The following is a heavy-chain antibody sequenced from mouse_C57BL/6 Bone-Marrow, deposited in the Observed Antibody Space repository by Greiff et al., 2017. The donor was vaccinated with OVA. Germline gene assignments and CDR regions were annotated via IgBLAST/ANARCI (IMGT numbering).Heavy chain of an antibody. Sequence: QVQLQQSGAELARPGASVKLSCKASGYTFTSYGISWVKQRTGQGLEWIGEIYPRSGNTYYNEKFKGKATLTADKSSSTAYMELRSLTSEDSAVYFCARSWAYDYDPYYYAMDYWGQGTSVTVSS. D-gene: IGHD2-4*01. V-gene: IGHV1-81*01. CDR2: IYPRSGNT. CDR1: GYTFTSYG. J-gene: IGHJ4*01. CDR3: ARSWAYDYDPYYYAMDY.